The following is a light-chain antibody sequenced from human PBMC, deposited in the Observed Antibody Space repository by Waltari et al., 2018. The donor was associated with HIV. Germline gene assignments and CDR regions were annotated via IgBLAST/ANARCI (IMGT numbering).Light chain of an antibody. V-gene: IGKV1-9*01. Sequence: DIQFTQFPSFLSASVGDRVTVTCRAGQGISTYLAWYQQKPGKAPKLLIYAASTLQTGVPSRFSGSGSGTEFTLTISSLQPEDVATYYCQQVNMPFTFGPGTKVDIK. CDR3: QQVNMPFT. CDR1: QGISTY. CDR2: AAS. J-gene: IGKJ3*01.